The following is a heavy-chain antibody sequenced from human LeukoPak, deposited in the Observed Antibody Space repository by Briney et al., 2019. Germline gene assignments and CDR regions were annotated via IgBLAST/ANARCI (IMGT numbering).Heavy chain of an antibody. D-gene: IGHD6-13*01. CDR3: ARHLAAADDETFDY. J-gene: IGHJ4*02. CDR2: IYYSGST. V-gene: IGHV4-59*08. CDR1: GGSISSYY. Sequence: SETLSLTCTVSGGSISSYYWSWIRQPPGKGLEWIGYIYYSGSTNYNPSLKSRVTISVDTSKNQFSLKLSSVTAADTAVYYCARHLAAADDETFDYWGQGTLVTVSS.